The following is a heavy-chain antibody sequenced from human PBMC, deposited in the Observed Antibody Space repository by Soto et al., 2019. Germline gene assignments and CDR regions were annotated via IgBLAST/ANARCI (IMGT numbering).Heavy chain of an antibody. V-gene: IGHV3-33*01. J-gene: IGHJ4*02. CDR2: IWYDGSNK. CDR1: GFTFSSYG. Sequence: GGSLRLSCAASGFTFSSYGMHWVRQAPGKGLEWVAVIWYDGSNKYYADSVKGRFTISRDNSKNTPYLQMNSLRAEDTAVYYCARERGPLDYFDYWGQGTLVTVSS. CDR3: ARERGPLDYFDY.